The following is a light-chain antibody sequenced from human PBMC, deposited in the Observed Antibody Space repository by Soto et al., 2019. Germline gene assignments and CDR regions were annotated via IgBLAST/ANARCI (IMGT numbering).Light chain of an antibody. CDR3: QHYNNWPLA. V-gene: IGKV3-15*01. CDR1: QSISSY. J-gene: IGKJ4*01. CDR2: DAS. Sequence: EIVMTQSPATLSVSPGERATLSCRASQSISSYLAWYQQKPGQAPRLLIYDASTRATGIPARFSGSGSGTEFTLTISSLQSEDFAVYYCQHYNNWPLAFGRGTKVEIK.